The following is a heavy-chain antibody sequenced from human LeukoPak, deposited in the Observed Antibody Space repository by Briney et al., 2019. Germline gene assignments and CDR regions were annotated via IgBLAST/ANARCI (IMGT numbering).Heavy chain of an antibody. V-gene: IGHV1-8*03. D-gene: IGHD7-27*01. CDR2: LNPNSGNA. CDR1: GYIFTTYD. CDR3: ARRKLLGWFDP. Sequence: ASGKVFCKASGYIFTTYDIGWVRQATGQGLEWMGWLNPNSGNAGYAQKFQGRVTISRNTSISTAYMELSSLRSDDTAIYYYARRKLLGWFDPWGQGTLVTVSS. J-gene: IGHJ5*02.